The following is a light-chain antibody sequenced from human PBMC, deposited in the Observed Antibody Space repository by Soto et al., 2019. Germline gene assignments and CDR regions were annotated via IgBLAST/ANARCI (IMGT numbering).Light chain of an antibody. Sequence: EIVMMQSPSTLSVSPGESVTLSCRASQLFSSNLAWYQHKPGQAPRLLIYDASNRATGIPARFSGSGSGTDFTLTISSLEPEDFAVYYCQQRSNWLWTFGQGTKVDIK. J-gene: IGKJ1*01. CDR1: QLFSSN. V-gene: IGKV3-11*01. CDR3: QQRSNWLWT. CDR2: DAS.